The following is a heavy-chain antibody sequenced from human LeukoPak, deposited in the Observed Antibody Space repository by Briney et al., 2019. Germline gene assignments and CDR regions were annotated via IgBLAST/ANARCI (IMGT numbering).Heavy chain of an antibody. CDR1: GFTFNSYG. D-gene: IGHD2-21*02. V-gene: IGHV3-30*02. CDR2: IRYDGSNK. CDR3: ARGHIVVLTAPDY. J-gene: IGHJ4*02. Sequence: PGGSLRLSCAASGFTFNSYGMHWVRQAPGKGLEWVAFIRYDGSNKYYADSVKGRFTISRDNSKNTLYLQMNSLRAEDTAVYYCARGHIVVLTAPDYWGQGTLVTVSS.